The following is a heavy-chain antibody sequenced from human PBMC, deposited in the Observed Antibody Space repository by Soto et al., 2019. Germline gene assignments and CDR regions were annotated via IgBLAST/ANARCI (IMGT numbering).Heavy chain of an antibody. J-gene: IGHJ4*02. V-gene: IGHV1-3*01. CDR3: ARDKLTEWELPNYFDY. CDR1: GYTFTSYA. Sequence: QVQLVQSGAEVKKPGASVKVSCKASGYTFTSYAMHWVRQAPGQRREWMGWINAGNGNTKYSQKFQGRVTITRDTYASTAYMELRSLRSEDTAVYYCARDKLTEWELPNYFDYWGQGTLVTVSS. CDR2: INAGNGNT. D-gene: IGHD1-26*01.